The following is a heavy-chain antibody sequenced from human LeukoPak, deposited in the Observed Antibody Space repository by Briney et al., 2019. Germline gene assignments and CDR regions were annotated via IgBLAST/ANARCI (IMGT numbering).Heavy chain of an antibody. J-gene: IGHJ3*02. D-gene: IGHD3-16*02. CDR3: ARGAEIRLGELSYDAFDI. CDR1: GFTFSSYE. Sequence: GGSLRLSCAASGFTFSSYEMNWVRQAPGKGLEWVSYISSSGSTIYYADSVKGRFTISRDNSKNTLYLQMNSLRAEDTAVYYCARGAEIRLGELSYDAFDIWGQGTMVTVSS. CDR2: ISSSGSTI. V-gene: IGHV3-48*03.